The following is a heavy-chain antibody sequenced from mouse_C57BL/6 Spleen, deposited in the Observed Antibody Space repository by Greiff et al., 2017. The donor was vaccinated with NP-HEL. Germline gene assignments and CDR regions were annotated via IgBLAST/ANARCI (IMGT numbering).Heavy chain of an antibody. CDR3: AGTYYYDSSYGFAY. CDR2: IYPGSGIT. Sequence: QVQLQQPGAELVKPGASVKMSCKASGYTFTSYWITWVKQRPGQGLEWIGDIYPGSGITNYNEKVKSKATLTVDTSASTAYMQLSSLTCEESAVYDGAGTYYYDSSYGFAYWGQGTLVTVSA. D-gene: IGHD1-1*01. CDR1: GYTFTSYW. V-gene: IGHV1-55*01. J-gene: IGHJ3*01.